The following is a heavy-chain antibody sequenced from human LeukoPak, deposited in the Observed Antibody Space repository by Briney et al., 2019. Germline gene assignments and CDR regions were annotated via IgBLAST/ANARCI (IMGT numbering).Heavy chain of an antibody. CDR2: IIPIFGTA. CDR1: GGTFSSYA. D-gene: IGHD3-22*01. J-gene: IGHJ4*02. Sequence: ASVKVSCKASGGTFSSYAISWVRQAPGQGLEWMGGIIPIFGTANYAQKFQGRVTITADESTSTAYMELSSLRSGDTAVYYCARDGAYYDSSGYYSFDYWGQGTLVTVSS. V-gene: IGHV1-69*13. CDR3: ARDGAYYDSSGYYSFDY.